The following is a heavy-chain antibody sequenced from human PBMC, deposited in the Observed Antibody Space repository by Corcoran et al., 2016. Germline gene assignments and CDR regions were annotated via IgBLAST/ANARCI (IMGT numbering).Heavy chain of an antibody. CDR1: GFTFSSYG. V-gene: IGHV3-33*01. CDR2: IWNDGNNK. CDR3: ARLRYSNLMGGRVA. J-gene: IGHJ6*02. D-gene: IGHD1-26*01. Sequence: QEQLVASGGGMVQPGRSLRLSCAASGFTFSSYGMHWVRQAPGKGLEWVAIIWNDGNNKYHADSVKGRFTISRDNSKNTLYLQMNSLIVEDTAVYYCARLRYSNLMGGRVAWGHGITVTVSS.